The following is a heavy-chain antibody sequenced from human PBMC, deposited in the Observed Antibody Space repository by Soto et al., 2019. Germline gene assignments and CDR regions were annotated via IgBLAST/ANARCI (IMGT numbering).Heavy chain of an antibody. Sequence: QVQLVQSGAEVKKPGASVKVSCKASGYTFTGYYMHWVRQAPGQGLEWMGWINPNSGGTNYAQKFQGWVTMNRDTSISTAYMELSRLRSDDTAVYYCARDQDEVAAAGGGYDYWGQGTLVTVSS. J-gene: IGHJ4*02. CDR2: INPNSGGT. V-gene: IGHV1-2*04. D-gene: IGHD6-13*01. CDR1: GYTFTGYY. CDR3: ARDQDEVAAAGGGYDY.